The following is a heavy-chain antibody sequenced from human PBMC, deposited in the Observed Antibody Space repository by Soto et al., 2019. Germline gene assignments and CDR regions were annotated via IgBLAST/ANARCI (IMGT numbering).Heavy chain of an antibody. CDR1: GGSISSYY. CDR3: ARAPHFMVRGVITSIWFDP. D-gene: IGHD3-10*01. CDR2: IYYSGST. V-gene: IGHV4-59*01. Sequence: SETLSLTCTVSGGSISSYYWSWIRQPPGKGLEWIGYIYYSGSTNYNPSLKSRVTISVDTSKNQFSLKLSSVTAADTAVYYCARAPHFMVRGVITSIWFDPWGQGTLVTVSS. J-gene: IGHJ5*02.